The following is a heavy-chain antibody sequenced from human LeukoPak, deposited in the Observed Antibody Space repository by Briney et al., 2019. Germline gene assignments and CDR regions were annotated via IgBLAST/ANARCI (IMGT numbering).Heavy chain of an antibody. Sequence: ASVKVSGKASGRTFTSYTISWVRQAPGQGLEWMGRIIPILGIANYAQKFQGRVTITADKSTSTAYMELSSLRSEDTAVYDCARDPLGVVVIAHNWFHPWGQGTLVAVSS. D-gene: IGHD2-21*01. CDR3: ARDPLGVVVIAHNWFHP. V-gene: IGHV1-69*04. CDR1: GRTFTSYT. CDR2: IIPILGIA. J-gene: IGHJ5*02.